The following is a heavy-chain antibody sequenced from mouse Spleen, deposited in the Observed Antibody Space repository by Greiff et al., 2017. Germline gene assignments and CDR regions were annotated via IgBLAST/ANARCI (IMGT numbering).Heavy chain of an antibody. CDR3: ARRGVTTGDWYFDV. CDR1: GFTFSSYA. CDR2: ISSGGGNT. D-gene: IGHD1-1*01. V-gene: IGHV5-9-3*01. Sequence: EVQRVESGGGLVKLGGSLKLSCAASGFTFSSYAMSWVRQTPEKRLEWVATISSGGGNTYYPDSVKGRFTISRDNAKNTLYLQMSSLKSEDTAMYYCARRGVTTGDWYFDVWGAGTTVTVSS. J-gene: IGHJ1*01.